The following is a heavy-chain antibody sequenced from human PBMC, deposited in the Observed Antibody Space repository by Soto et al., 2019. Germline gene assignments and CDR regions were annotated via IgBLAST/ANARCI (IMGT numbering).Heavy chain of an antibody. CDR2: IDPSDSYT. J-gene: IGHJ6*02. D-gene: IGHD3-10*01. CDR3: ARSFRFVESLDV. CDR1: GYSFTSYW. Sequence: PGESLKISCKGSGYSFTSYWISWVRQMPGKGLEWMGRIDPSDSYTNYSPSFQGHVTISADKSISTAYLQWSSLKASDTAMYSCARSFRFVESLDVWGQGATVNVSS. V-gene: IGHV5-10-1*01.